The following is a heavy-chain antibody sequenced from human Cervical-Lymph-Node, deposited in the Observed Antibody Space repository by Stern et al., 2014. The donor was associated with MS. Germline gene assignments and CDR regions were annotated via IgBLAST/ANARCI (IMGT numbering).Heavy chain of an antibody. V-gene: IGHV3-7*01. D-gene: IGHD3-22*01. CDR2: INPDGGDS. CDR1: GFTFSSYW. Sequence: EVQLVESGGGLVQPGGSLRVSCAASGFTFSSYWMNWVRQAPGQGLVSVATINPDGGDSYYVDSVKGRFTISRDNAKNILYLQMSSLRAEDTSVYYCARVYYGTTGTLDYWGQGTLLTVSS. CDR3: ARVYYGTTGTLDY. J-gene: IGHJ4*02.